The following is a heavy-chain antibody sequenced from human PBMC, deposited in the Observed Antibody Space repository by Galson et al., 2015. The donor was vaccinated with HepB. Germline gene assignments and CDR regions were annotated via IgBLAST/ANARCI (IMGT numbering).Heavy chain of an antibody. CDR2: ISGSGANT. Sequence: SLRLSCAASGFIFNTYAMSWVRQTPGKGLEWVSAISGSGANTYYADSVKGRFTISRDNSKNTLYLQMNRLRAEDTAVYYCAKGRQWRVQATVTPYDSWGQGTQVTVSS. V-gene: IGHV3-23*01. D-gene: IGHD6-19*01. J-gene: IGHJ4*02. CDR1: GFIFNTYA. CDR3: AKGRQWRVQATVTPYDS.